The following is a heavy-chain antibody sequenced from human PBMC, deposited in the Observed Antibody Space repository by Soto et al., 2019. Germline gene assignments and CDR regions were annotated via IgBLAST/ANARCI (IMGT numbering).Heavy chain of an antibody. CDR3: TLHKFDRSGYVSDY. D-gene: IGHD3-22*01. Sequence: VQVEESGGGLVQPGGSLRLSCAASGITFSNYWMEWVRQAPGKGLVWVSRIHSDGITTYYGDSVKGRFTISRDNAKSTVYLQMKSLGAEDTATYHCTLHKFDRSGYVSDYWGQGTLVTVSS. CDR1: GITFSNYW. CDR2: IHSDGITT. J-gene: IGHJ4*02. V-gene: IGHV3-74*01.